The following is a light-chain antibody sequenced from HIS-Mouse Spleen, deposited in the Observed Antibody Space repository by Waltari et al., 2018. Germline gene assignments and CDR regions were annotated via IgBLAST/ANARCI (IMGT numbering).Light chain of an antibody. J-gene: IGKJ2*01. CDR1: QSLVHSDGNTY. CDR2: KVS. CDR3: MQGTHWPPRGT. V-gene: IGKV2-30*02. Sequence: DVVMTQSPLSLPVTLGQPASISCRSSQSLVHSDGNTYLNWFQQRPGQSPRRLIYKVSNRDSEVPDRFSGSRSGTDFTLKISRVEAGDVGVYYCMQGTHWPPRGTFGQGTKLEIK.